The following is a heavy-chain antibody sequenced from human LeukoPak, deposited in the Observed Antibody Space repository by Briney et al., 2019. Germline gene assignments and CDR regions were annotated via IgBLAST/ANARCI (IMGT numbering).Heavy chain of an antibody. CDR3: ARAKRIWFGELLTPSYNWFDP. V-gene: IGHV4-34*01. Sequence: SETLSLTCAVYGGSFSGYYWSWIRQPPGKGLEWIGEINHSGSTNYNPSLKSRVTISVDTSKNQFSLKLSSVTAADTAVYYCARAKRIWFGELLTPSYNWFDPWGQGTLVTVSS. CDR2: INHSGST. D-gene: IGHD3-10*01. J-gene: IGHJ5*02. CDR1: GGSFSGYY.